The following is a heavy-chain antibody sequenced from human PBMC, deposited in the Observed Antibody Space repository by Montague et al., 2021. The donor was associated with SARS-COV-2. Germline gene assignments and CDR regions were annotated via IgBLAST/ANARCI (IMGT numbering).Heavy chain of an antibody. D-gene: IGHD3-16*02. J-gene: IGHJ3*02. CDR3: TRDYRSIVGDGLDI. CDR1: GFTFSNYD. CDR2: ISTSAYTT. V-gene: IGHV3-48*03. Sequence: SLRLSCAASGFTFSNYDMNWVRQAPGKGPEWLSYISTSAYTTSHAGSVKGRFTISRDNGKNSLYLQMNSLRAEDTAVYYCTRDYRSIVGDGLDIWGQGTKVTVSS.